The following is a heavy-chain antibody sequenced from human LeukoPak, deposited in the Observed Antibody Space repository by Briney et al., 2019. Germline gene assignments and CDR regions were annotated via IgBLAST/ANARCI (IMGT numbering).Heavy chain of an antibody. J-gene: IGHJ3*02. V-gene: IGHV1-69*13. D-gene: IGHD6-19*01. CDR1: GGTFSSYA. CDR2: ITPIFGTA. CDR3: ARETAVAVPDAFDI. Sequence: ASVTVSCKASGGTFSSYAISWVRQAPGQGLEWMGGITPIFGTANYAQKFQGRVTITADESTSTAYMELSSLRSEDTAVYYCARETAVAVPDAFDIWGQGTMVTVSS.